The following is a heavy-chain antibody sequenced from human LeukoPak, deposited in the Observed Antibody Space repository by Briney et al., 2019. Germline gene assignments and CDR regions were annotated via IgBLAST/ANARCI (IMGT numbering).Heavy chain of an antibody. CDR2: ISTSSSST. D-gene: IGHD6-13*01. V-gene: IGHV3-11*05. J-gene: IGHJ4*02. CDR1: GFTFSDYY. Sequence: GGSLRLSCAASGFTFSDYYMSWIRQAPGKGREWVAYISTSSSSTDSADSVRGRFTISRDNATNTLFLQMDSLRAEDTAVYYCARGGRIAAAAYWGQGTLVTVSS. CDR3: ARGGRIAAAAY.